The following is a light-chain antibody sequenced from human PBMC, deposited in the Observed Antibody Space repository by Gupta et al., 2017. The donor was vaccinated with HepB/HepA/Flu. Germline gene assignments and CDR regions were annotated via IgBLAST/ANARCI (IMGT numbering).Light chain of an antibody. Sequence: IQMTQSPSSLSASVGDRVTITCRASQSISGHLNWYQQKPGKAPNLLIYAASTWQSGVPSRFSGSGSGTDFTLTISSRQQEDFATYYCQQSDSNHPSTFGQGTKLDIK. V-gene: IGKV1-39*01. CDR3: QQSDSNHPST. J-gene: IGKJ2*01. CDR1: QSISGH. CDR2: AAS.